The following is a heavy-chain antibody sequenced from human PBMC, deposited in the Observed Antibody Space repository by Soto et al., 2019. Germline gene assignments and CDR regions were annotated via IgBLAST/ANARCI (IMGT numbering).Heavy chain of an antibody. CDR1: AGSISTRGYY. CDR2: IDSSGRS. CDR3: ARDFGDYRVDH. Sequence: QLQLHESGTGLVKPSETLSLTCTVSAGSISTRGYYWAWIRPPPGQGLEWLGGIDSSGRSQFNGLITISPDTSKNQFSLKLSFVTAEDTAVYYGARDFGDYRVDHWGQGTLVTVSS. J-gene: IGHJ4*02. D-gene: IGHD2-21*01. V-gene: IGHV4-39*02.